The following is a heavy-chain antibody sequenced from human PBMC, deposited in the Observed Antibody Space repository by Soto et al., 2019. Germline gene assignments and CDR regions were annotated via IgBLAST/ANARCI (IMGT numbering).Heavy chain of an antibody. V-gene: IGHV4-30-4*01. J-gene: IGHJ4*01. CDR1: GGSISSGDYY. CDR3: ARTYYDSSRYYYFDY. CDR2: IYYRGST. D-gene: IGHD3-22*01. Sequence: QVQLQESGPGLVKPSQTLSLTCTVSGGSISSGDYYWSWIRQPPGKGLEWIGYIYYRGSTYYNPSLKSRVPISVDTTKNQFSLKLRSVPAADTAVYYCARTYYDSSRYYYFDYWGQGTLVTVSS.